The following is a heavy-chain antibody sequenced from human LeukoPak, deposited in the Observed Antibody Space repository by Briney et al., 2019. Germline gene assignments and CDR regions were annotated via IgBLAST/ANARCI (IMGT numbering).Heavy chain of an antibody. CDR3: ASIRYDYDFWSGYYRRDAFEI. CDR1: GYTFTSYY. D-gene: IGHD3-3*01. Sequence: ASVKVSCKASGYTFTSYYMHWVRQAPGQGLEWMGIINPSGGSTNYAQKFQGRVTMTRDTSTSTVYMELSSLRSEDTAVYYCASIRYDYDFWSGYYRRDAFEIWGQGTMVTVS. V-gene: IGHV1-46*03. CDR2: INPSGGST. J-gene: IGHJ3*02.